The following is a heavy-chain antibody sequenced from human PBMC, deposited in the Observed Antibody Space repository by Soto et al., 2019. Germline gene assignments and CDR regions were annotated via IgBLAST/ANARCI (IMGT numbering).Heavy chain of an antibody. CDR3: ARVDRRGYSGYDPPPYYYYGMDL. CDR1: GFTVSSNY. Sequence: PGGSLRLSGVVSGFTVSSNYMSWVRQAPGKGLEWVSFIYSDGSTYYADSVKGRFTNSRLSSKNTLYLQMNSLRAEDTALYYCARVDRRGYSGYDPPPYYYYGMDLWGQGTTVTVSS. CDR2: IYSDGST. J-gene: IGHJ6*02. D-gene: IGHD5-12*01. V-gene: IGHV3-53*04.